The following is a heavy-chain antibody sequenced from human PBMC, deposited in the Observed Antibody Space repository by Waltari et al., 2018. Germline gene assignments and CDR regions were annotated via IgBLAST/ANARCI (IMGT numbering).Heavy chain of an antibody. D-gene: IGHD3-10*01. CDR2: IWYDGSNK. V-gene: IGHV3-33*01. Sequence: QVQLVESGGGVVQPGRSLRPSCAASGFTFSSYGMPWVRRAPGKGLEWVAVIWYDGSNKYYADSVKGRFTISRDNSKNTLYLQMNSLRAEDTAVYYCARDSGTGDEYFQHWGQGTLVTVSS. CDR3: ARDSGTGDEYFQH. J-gene: IGHJ1*01. CDR1: GFTFSSYG.